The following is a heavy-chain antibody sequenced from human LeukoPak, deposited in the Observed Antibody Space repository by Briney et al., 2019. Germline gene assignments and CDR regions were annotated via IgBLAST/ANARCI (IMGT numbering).Heavy chain of an antibody. D-gene: IGHD3-3*01. J-gene: IGHJ3*02. CDR3: ARDFYLRFLEWPPDAFDI. Sequence: GASVKVSCKASGYTFTGYYIHWVRQAPGQGLEWMGWINPNSGGTNYAQKFQGRVTMTRDTSISTAYMELSRLRSDDTAVYYCARDFYLRFLEWPPDAFDIWGQGAMVTVSS. V-gene: IGHV1-2*02. CDR2: INPNSGGT. CDR1: GYTFTGYY.